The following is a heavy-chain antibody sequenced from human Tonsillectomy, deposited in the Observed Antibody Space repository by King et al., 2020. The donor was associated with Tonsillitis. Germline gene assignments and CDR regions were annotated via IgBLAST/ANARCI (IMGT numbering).Heavy chain of an antibody. Sequence: VQLVQSGAEVKKPGASVKVSCKASGYTFTSYYMHWVRQAPGQGLEWMGIINPSGGSTSYAQKFQGRVTMTRDTSTSTVYMELSSLRSEETAVYYCARDFSPEGSYGYYFDYWGQGTLVTVSS. V-gene: IGHV1-46*01. D-gene: IGHD1-26*01. CDR1: GYTFTSYY. CDR3: ARDFSPEGSYGYYFDY. CDR2: INPSGGST. J-gene: IGHJ4*02.